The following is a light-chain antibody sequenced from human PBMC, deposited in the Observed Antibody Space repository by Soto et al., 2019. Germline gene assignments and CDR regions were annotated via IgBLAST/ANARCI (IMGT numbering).Light chain of an antibody. Sequence: EIVLTQSPGTLSLSPGERATLSCRASQSVSSSYLAWYQQKPGQPPRILIFGASGRATGIPDRFSGSGSGTDFTLTISRLEPEDFAVYYCQQYGSLSWAFGQGTKVEIK. V-gene: IGKV3-20*01. CDR2: GAS. CDR3: QQYGSLSWA. J-gene: IGKJ1*01. CDR1: QSVSSSY.